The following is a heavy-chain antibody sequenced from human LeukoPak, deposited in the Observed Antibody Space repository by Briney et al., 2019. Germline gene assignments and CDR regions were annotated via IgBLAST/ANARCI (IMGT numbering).Heavy chain of an antibody. V-gene: IGHV1-69*05. D-gene: IGHD3-22*01. CDR3: ARDSLGVYYDSSVESDAFDI. CDR2: IIPIFGTA. Sequence: GASVKVSCKASGGTFSSYAISWVRQAPGQGLEWMGGIIPIFGTANYAQKFQGRVTITTDESTSTAYMELSSLRSEDTAVYYCARDSLGVYYDSSVESDAFDIWGQGTMVTVSS. CDR1: GGTFSSYA. J-gene: IGHJ3*02.